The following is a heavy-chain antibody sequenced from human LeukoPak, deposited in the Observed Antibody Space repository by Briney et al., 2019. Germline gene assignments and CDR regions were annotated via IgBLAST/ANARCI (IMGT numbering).Heavy chain of an antibody. J-gene: IGHJ4*02. D-gene: IGHD4-17*01. CDR1: GFPFSTYA. V-gene: IGHV3-23*01. Sequence: GGSLRLSCAASGFPFSTYAMCWVRQAPGKGLEWVSAIGGSGGSTYYADSVKGRFTISRDNSKNTLYLQMNSLRAEDTAVYYCAKGRTTTVRFLIDYWGQGTLVTVSS. CDR3: AKGRTTTVRFLIDY. CDR2: IGGSGGST.